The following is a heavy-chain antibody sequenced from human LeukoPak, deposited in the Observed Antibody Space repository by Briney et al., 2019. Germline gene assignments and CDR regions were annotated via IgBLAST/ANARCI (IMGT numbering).Heavy chain of an antibody. CDR3: VRGGYSSFDY. CDR2: INQDGSQR. V-gene: IGHV3-7*01. CDR1: GFIFSSSW. Sequence: PGGSLRLSCAASGFIFSSSWMSWVRQAPGKGLEWVANINQDGSQRHYVDSVKGRFTISRDNAKNLLYLQMNSLGAEDTAVYYCVRGGYSSFDYWGQGTLVTASS. D-gene: IGHD3-10*01. J-gene: IGHJ4*02.